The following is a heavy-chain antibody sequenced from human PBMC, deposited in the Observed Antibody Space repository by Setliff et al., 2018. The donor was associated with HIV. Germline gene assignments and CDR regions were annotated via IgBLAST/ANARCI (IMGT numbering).Heavy chain of an antibody. CDR3: ARGNYYNMWADPFDY. J-gene: IGHJ4*02. CDR1: GYTFTRYA. CDR2: INAGNGNT. Sequence: SVKVSCKASGYTFTRYAMHWVRQAPGQRLEWMGWINAGNGNTKYPQKFQGRVTISRDTSASTAYMELRSLRSEDTAVYYCARGNYYNMWADPFDYWGQGTLVTSPQ. V-gene: IGHV1-3*01. D-gene: IGHD3-10*01.